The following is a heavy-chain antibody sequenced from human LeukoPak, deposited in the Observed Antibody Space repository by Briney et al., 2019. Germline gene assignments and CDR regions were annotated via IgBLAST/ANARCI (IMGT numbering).Heavy chain of an antibody. D-gene: IGHD5-18*01. V-gene: IGHV3-23*01. Sequence: GGSLRLSCAASGFTFSSYAMSWVRQAPGKGLECVSGISGSGGSTYYADSVKGRFTISRDNSKNTLYLQMNGPRAEDAGVYYCAKGLYSFGPFDYWGQGTLVTVSS. CDR3: AKGLYSFGPFDY. CDR1: GFTFSSYA. J-gene: IGHJ4*02. CDR2: ISGSGGST.